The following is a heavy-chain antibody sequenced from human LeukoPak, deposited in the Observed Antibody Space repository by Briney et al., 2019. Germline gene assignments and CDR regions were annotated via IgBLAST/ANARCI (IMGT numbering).Heavy chain of an antibody. J-gene: IGHJ3*02. D-gene: IGHD6-13*01. CDR3: ARVGYSSSWYKADAFDI. Sequence: GGSLRLSCAASEFTFSSYEMNWIRQAPGKGLEWVSYISSSGSTIYYADSVKGRFAISRDNAKNSLYLQMNSLRAKDTAVYYCARVGYSSSWYKADAFDIWGQGTMVTVSS. CDR1: EFTFSSYE. CDR2: ISSSGSTI. V-gene: IGHV3-48*03.